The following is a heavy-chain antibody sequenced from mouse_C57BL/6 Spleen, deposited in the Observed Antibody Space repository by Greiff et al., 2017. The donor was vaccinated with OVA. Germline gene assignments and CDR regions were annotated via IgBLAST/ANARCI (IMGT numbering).Heavy chain of an antibody. CDR2: IRNKANGYTT. J-gene: IGHJ2*01. D-gene: IGHD3-2*02. V-gene: IGHV7-3*01. CDR1: GFTFTDYY. Sequence: EVQGVESGGGLVQPGGSLSLSCAASGFTFTDYYMSWVRQPPGKALEWLGFIRNKANGYTTEYSASVKGRFTISRDNSQSILYLQMNALRAEDSATYYCARSRQLRPGTFDYWGQGTTLTVSS. CDR3: ARSRQLRPGTFDY.